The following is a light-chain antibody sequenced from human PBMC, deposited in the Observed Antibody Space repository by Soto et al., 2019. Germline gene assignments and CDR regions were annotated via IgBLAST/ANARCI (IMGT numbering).Light chain of an antibody. Sequence: DIQMTQSPSTLSASVRDRVSITCRASQTISSWLAWYQQTPGKAPKLLIYDASTLESGVPSRFSGSGSGTEFTLTISSLQPDDFATYYCQQYNSYSWTFGQGTKVDIK. V-gene: IGKV1-5*01. CDR3: QQYNSYSWT. CDR2: DAS. CDR1: QTISSW. J-gene: IGKJ1*01.